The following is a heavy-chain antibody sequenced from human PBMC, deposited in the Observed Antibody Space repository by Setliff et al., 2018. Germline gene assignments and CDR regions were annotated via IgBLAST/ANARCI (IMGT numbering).Heavy chain of an antibody. CDR3: CSGSYLFVY. J-gene: IGHJ4*02. CDR1: GFTFSSYT. CDR2: ISGSGGNT. V-gene: IGHV3-23*01. D-gene: IGHD1-26*01. Sequence: GGSLRLSCAASGFTFSSYTMSWVRQAPGKGLEWVSAISGSGGNTYYADSVKGRFTISRDNSNNTLYLQMNSLRADDTATYYCCSGSYLFVYWGQGSLVTAPQ.